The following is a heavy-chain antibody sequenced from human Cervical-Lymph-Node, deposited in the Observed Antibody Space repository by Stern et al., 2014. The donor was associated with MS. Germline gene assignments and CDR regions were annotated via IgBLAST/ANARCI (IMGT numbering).Heavy chain of an antibody. CDR3: ARHKPSPLSSPRPLDY. Sequence: QVQLGQSGPGLLKPSETLSLTCTVSGGSITSSYHWGWIRQPPGKGLEWIGTIYYGGRTYYNPPLKSRLSLSVDPPKSQFSLMLTSVTASDTAVYYCARHKPSPLSSPRPLDYWGQGTLVAVSS. CDR2: IYYGGRT. D-gene: IGHD6-6*01. J-gene: IGHJ4*02. CDR1: GGSITSSYH. V-gene: IGHV4-39*01.